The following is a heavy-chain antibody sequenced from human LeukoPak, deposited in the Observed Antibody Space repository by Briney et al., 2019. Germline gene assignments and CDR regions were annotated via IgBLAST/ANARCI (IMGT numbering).Heavy chain of an antibody. V-gene: IGHV3-23*01. CDR2: ISGSGGST. Sequence: HPGGSLRLSCAASGFTFSSYAMSWVRQAPGKGLEWVSAISGSGGSTYYADSVKGRFTISRDNSKNTLYLQMNSLRAEDTAVYYCAKVTTYYYDSSASPFDYWGQGTLVTVSS. CDR1: GFTFSSYA. J-gene: IGHJ4*02. CDR3: AKVTTYYYDSSASPFDY. D-gene: IGHD3-22*01.